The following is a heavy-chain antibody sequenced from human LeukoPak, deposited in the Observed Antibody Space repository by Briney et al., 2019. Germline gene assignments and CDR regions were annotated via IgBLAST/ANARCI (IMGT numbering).Heavy chain of an antibody. J-gene: IGHJ4*02. V-gene: IGHV3-11*01. CDR2: ISSSGSTI. CDR3: ARKGAGYSSSWNLDY. CDR1: GFTFSDYY. D-gene: IGHD6-13*01. Sequence: GGSLRLSCAASGFTFSDYYMSWIRQAPGKGLEWVSYISSSGSTIYYADSVKGRFTISRDNAKNSLYLQMDSLRAEDTAVYYCARKGAGYSSSWNLDYWGQGTLVTVSS.